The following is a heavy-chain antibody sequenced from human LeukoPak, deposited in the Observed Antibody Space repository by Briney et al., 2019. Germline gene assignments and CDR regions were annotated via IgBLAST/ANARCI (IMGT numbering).Heavy chain of an antibody. V-gene: IGHV1-46*01. CDR3: ARGPFGTGASFDY. CDR1: GYTFTKYY. CDR2: INPSGGRT. J-gene: IGHJ4*02. D-gene: IGHD1-14*01. Sequence: ASVKVSCKASGYTFTKYYVHWVRQAPGQGLEWMGLINPSGGRTEYAQNFQGRVTMTRDTSTNTVYMELSSLRSDDTAVYYCARGPFGTGASFDYWGQGTLVTVSS.